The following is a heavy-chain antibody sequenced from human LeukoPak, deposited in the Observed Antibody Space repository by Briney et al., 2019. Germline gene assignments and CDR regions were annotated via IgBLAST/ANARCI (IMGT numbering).Heavy chain of an antibody. CDR3: AREELQDFFLVRGLIITSGVVS. CDR2: IIPMLRIV. V-gene: IGHV1-69*04. J-gene: IGHJ4*02. CDR1: GGTFSTYS. D-gene: IGHD3-10*01. Sequence: GAAVKVSCKASGGTFSTYSISWVRQAPGQGLEWMGRIIPMLRIVNYAQKFQGRVTINADKSTNTTYMELSSLRSEDTAVYYCAREELQDFFLVRGLIITSGVVSWGQGTLVTVSS.